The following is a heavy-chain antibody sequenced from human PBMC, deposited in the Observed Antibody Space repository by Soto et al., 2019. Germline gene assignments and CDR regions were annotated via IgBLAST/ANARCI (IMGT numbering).Heavy chain of an antibody. J-gene: IGHJ4*02. CDR2: IIPIFGTA. D-gene: IGHD6-13*01. Sequence: GASVKVSCKASGGTFSSYAISWVRQAPGQGLEWMGGIIPIFGTANYAQKFQGRVTITADESTSTAYMELSSLRSEDTAVYYCARRESSSSNFDYWGQGTLVTVSS. CDR1: GGTFSSYA. V-gene: IGHV1-69*13. CDR3: ARRESSSSNFDY.